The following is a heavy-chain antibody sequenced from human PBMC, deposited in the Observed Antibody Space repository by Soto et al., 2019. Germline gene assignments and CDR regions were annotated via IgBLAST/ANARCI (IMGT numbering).Heavy chain of an antibody. J-gene: IGHJ4*02. D-gene: IGHD2-2*01. CDR2: MNPDSGHT. CDR1: GYTFTSYD. Sequence: ASVKVSCKASGYTFTSYDINWVRQATGQGPEWMGWMNPDSGHTGYAQKFRDRISMTRNTSITTAYMELRSLRSDDTAVYYCARGDIVVVPAAMGLAYWGQGTLVTVSS. V-gene: IGHV1-8*01. CDR3: ARGDIVVVPAAMGLAY.